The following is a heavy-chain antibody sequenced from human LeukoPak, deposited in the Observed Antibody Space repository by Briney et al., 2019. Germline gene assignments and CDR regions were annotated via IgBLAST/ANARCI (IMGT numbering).Heavy chain of an antibody. D-gene: IGHD1-14*01. CDR1: GFTFSSYE. CDR3: ARDKNNRILMPRVDAFDF. CDR2: ISGTGSTR. V-gene: IGHV3-48*03. Sequence: PPGGSLRLSCAASGFTFSSYEMNWVRQAPGKGLEWVSYISGTGSTRYCADSVKGRFTISRDNAQNALYLQMNSLRAEDTAVYFCARDKNNRILMPRVDAFDFWGQGTMVTVSS. J-gene: IGHJ3*01.